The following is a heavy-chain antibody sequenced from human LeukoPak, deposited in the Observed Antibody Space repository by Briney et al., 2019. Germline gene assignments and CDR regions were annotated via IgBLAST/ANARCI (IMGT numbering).Heavy chain of an antibody. CDR1: GFTFDDYG. Sequence: GGSLRLSCAASGFTFDDYGMSPVRPAPGKWPGWVSGINWNGGTTGYADSVKGRFTISRDNAKDSLYLQMNSLRAEDTALYHCARAGLTGSPLVDYWGQGTLVTVSS. CDR2: INWNGGTT. D-gene: IGHD1-14*01. V-gene: IGHV3-20*01. CDR3: ARAGLTGSPLVDY. J-gene: IGHJ4*02.